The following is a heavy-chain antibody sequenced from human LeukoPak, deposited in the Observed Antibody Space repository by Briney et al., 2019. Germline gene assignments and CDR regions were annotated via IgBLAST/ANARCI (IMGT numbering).Heavy chain of an antibody. J-gene: IGHJ5*02. CDR1: GFTVSSNY. D-gene: IGHD6-6*01. Sequence: HPGGSLRLSCAASGFTVSSNYMSWVRQAPGKGLEWVSVIYSGGSTYYADSVKGRFTISRDNSKNTLYLQMNSLRAEDTAVYYCARSIAAQGWFDPWGQGTLVTVSS. V-gene: IGHV3-66*01. CDR3: ARSIAAQGWFDP. CDR2: IYSGGST.